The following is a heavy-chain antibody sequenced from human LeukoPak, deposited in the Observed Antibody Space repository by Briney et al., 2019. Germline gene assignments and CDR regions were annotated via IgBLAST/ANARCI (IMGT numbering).Heavy chain of an antibody. J-gene: IGHJ4*02. CDR2: IYPDDSNT. CDR1: GYTFSNYW. CDR3: ARSRDSSGYYYLI. Sequence: GESLKISCEASGYTFSNYWIGWVRQMPGKGLEWMGIIYPDDSNTIYSPSFQGQVAISADKSISTAYLQWSSLKASDTAMYYCARSRDSSGYYYLIWGQGTLVTVSS. V-gene: IGHV5-51*01. D-gene: IGHD3-22*01.